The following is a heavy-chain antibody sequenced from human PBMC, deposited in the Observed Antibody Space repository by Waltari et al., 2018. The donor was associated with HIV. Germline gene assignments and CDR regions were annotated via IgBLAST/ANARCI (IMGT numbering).Heavy chain of an antibody. CDR3: ARGALPGLFDY. V-gene: IGHV4-34*01. CDR1: GGSFRDYL. J-gene: IGHJ4*02. CDR2: VSPSAKT. Sequence: QVQLPQWGAGLLKPSETLSLTCAVYGGSFRDYLRHGVRQPPGEGLEWIGEVSPSAKTNYKSSLKSRFTISVDASKKQFSLKLSSATAADTATYYCARGALPGLFDYWGQGTPVTVTS.